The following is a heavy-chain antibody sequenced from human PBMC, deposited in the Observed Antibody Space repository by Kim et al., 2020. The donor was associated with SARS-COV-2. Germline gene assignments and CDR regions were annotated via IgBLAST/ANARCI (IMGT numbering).Heavy chain of an antibody. CDR1: GFTFSSYW. CDR3: AREGEQWLPHGYFDL. D-gene: IGHD6-19*01. J-gene: IGHJ2*01. CDR2: IKQDGSEK. V-gene: IGHV3-7*03. Sequence: GGSLRLSCAASGFTFSSYWMSWVRQAPGKGLEWVANIKQDGSEKYYVDSVKGRFTISRDNAKNSLYLQMNSLRAEDTAVYYCAREGEQWLPHGYFDLWGRGTLVTVSS.